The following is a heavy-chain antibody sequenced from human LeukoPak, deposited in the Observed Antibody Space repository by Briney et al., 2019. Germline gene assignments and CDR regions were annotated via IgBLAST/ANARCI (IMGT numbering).Heavy chain of an antibody. V-gene: IGHV3-7*01. CDR1: GFSFSTYS. D-gene: IGHD2-21*02. CDR2: INPDGRDT. Sequence: GGSLRLSCEPSGFSFSTYSMNWVRQAPGKGLEWVAHINPDGRDTYYVDSVKGRFTISRDNAQNSMYLQMNSLRVEDTAVYYCTSWGDTTAEYFQRWGQGTLVTVSS. J-gene: IGHJ1*01. CDR3: TSWGDTTAEYFQR.